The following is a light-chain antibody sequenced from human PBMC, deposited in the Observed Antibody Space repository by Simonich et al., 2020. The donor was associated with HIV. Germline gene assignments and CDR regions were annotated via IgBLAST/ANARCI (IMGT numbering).Light chain of an antibody. CDR3: QSYDNNNWV. J-gene: IGLJ3*02. CDR2: EDN. CDR1: SGSIATYY. Sequence: NFMLTQPHSVSESPGKTVTISCTRSSGSIATYYVQWYQQRPGSAPTTVIYEDNQRPSGVPDRFSGSVDSSSNSASLTISGLKTEDEADYYCQSYDNNNWVFGGGTKLTVL. V-gene: IGLV6-57*03.